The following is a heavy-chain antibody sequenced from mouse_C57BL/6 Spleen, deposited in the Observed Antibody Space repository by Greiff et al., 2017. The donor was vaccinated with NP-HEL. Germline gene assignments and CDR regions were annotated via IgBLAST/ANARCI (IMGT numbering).Heavy chain of an antibody. J-gene: IGHJ3*01. CDR1: GFTFSSYA. V-gene: IGHV5-4*01. CDR2: ISDGGSYT. D-gene: IGHD1-1*02. Sequence: EVKVVESGGGLVKPGGSLKLSCAASGFTFSSYAMSWVRQTPEKRLEWVATISDGGSYTYYPDNVKGRFTISRDNAKNNLYLQMSHLKSEDTAMYYCARDRGGSRGFAYWGQGTLVTVSA. CDR3: ARDRGGSRGFAY.